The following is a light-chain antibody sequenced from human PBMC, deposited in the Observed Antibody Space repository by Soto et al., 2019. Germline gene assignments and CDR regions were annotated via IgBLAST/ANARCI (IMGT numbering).Light chain of an antibody. J-gene: IGLJ3*02. CDR1: INDVGNNNY. CDR3: SSCTARGV. Sequence: QSALTQPPTASGSPGQSVTISCTGNINDVGNNNYVSWYQQHPGKAPKLIISEVSKLPSGVPDRFSGSKSGNTASLTVSGLRAEDEADYYCSSCTARGVFGGGTKVTVL. CDR2: EVS. V-gene: IGLV2-8*01.